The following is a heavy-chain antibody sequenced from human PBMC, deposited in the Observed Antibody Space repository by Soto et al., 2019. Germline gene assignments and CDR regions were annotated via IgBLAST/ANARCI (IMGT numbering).Heavy chain of an antibody. D-gene: IGHD1-26*01. J-gene: IGHJ5*02. CDR1: GYTFTSYG. V-gene: IGHV1-18*01. Sequence: ASVKVSCKASGYTFTSYGVTWVRQAPGQGLEWMGWISGYNGNTNYAQKFQARVTMTTDTSTNTAFMELRSLISDDTALYYCAKDLPGELLPTCFDPWGQGTLVTVSS. CDR2: ISGYNGNT. CDR3: AKDLPGELLPTCFDP.